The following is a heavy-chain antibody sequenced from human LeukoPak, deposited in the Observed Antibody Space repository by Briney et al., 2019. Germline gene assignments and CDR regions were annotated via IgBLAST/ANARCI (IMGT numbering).Heavy chain of an antibody. J-gene: IGHJ6*03. D-gene: IGHD3-10*01. V-gene: IGHV4-39*01. CDR2: IYYSGST. CDR3: ARRRDYYYYMDV. Sequence: SETLSLTCTVSGGSISSSSYYWGWIRQPPGKGLEWIGSIYYSGSTYYNPSLKSRVTISVDTSKNQFSLKLSSVTAADTAVYYCARRRDYYYYMDVWGKGTTVAVSS. CDR1: GGSISSSSYY.